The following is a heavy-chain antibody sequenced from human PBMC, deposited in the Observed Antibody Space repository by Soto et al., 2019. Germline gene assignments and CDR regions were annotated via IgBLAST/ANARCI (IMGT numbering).Heavy chain of an antibody. Sequence: EVQLLESGGGLVQPGGSLRLSCEASGFTFSVFAMSWVRQAPGKGLELVSTISGRGENTYYADSVKGRFTISRDNSKNTRNLQMNSLRGEDTAVYYCAKDRGTGDYGVNAVDIWGQGTMVTVAS. CDR2: ISGRGENT. V-gene: IGHV3-23*01. J-gene: IGHJ3*02. CDR1: GFTFSVFA. D-gene: IGHD7-27*01. CDR3: AKDRGTGDYGVNAVDI.